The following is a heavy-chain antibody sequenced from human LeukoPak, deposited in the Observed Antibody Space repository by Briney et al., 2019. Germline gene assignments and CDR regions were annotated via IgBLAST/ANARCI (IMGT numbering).Heavy chain of an antibody. Sequence: GGSLRLSCAASGFTFSSYSMNWVRQAPGKGLEWVSSISSSSSYIYYADSVKGRFTISRDNAKNSLYLQMNSLRAEDTAVYYCARDLEHYDSSGYYYYYGMDVWGQGTTVTVSS. CDR3: ARDLEHYDSSGYYYYYGMDV. D-gene: IGHD3-22*01. CDR2: ISSSSSYI. CDR1: GFTFSSYS. V-gene: IGHV3-21*01. J-gene: IGHJ6*02.